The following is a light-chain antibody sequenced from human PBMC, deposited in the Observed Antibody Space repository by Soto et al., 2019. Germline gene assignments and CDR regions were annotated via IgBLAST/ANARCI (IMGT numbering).Light chain of an antibody. CDR3: QQYGDSPPT. Sequence: EIVLTQSPGTLSLSPGERATLSCRASQSVSSTYLAWYQHIPGQAPRLLIYGSSTRATGAPDRFSGSGSGTDFTRTITRLEPEDCAVYFCQQYGDSPPTFGQGTNVEI. V-gene: IGKV3-20*01. CDR1: QSVSSTY. CDR2: GSS. J-gene: IGKJ1*01.